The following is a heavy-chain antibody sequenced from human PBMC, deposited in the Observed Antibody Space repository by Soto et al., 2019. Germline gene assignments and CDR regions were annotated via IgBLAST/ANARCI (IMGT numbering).Heavy chain of an antibody. CDR2: ISAYNGNT. CDR3: ARDRGYYYDSSSGGNALDI. Sequence: ASVKVSCKASGYTFTSYGISWVRQAPGQGLEWMGWISAYNGNTNYAQKLQGRVTMTTDTSTSTAYMELRSLRSDDTAVYYCARDRGYYYDSSSGGNALDIWGQGTMVTVSS. V-gene: IGHV1-18*04. CDR1: GYTFTSYG. D-gene: IGHD3-22*01. J-gene: IGHJ3*02.